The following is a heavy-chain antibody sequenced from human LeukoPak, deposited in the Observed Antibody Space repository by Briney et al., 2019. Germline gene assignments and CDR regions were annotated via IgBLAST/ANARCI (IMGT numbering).Heavy chain of an antibody. D-gene: IGHD3-16*01. J-gene: IGHJ3*02. V-gene: IGHV5-51*01. CDR3: ARHLTMITVPRDAFDI. CDR2: IYPGDSDT. CDR1: GYTFITYW. Sequence: GESLKISCKGSGYTFITYWIGWVRQMPGKGLEWMGIIYPGDSDTRYSPSFQGQVTISADKSLSTAYLQWSGLKASDTAMYYCARHLTMITVPRDAFDIWGQGTMVTVSS.